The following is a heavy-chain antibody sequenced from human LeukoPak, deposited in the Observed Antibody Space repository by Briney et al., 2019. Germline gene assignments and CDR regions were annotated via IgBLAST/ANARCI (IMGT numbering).Heavy chain of an antibody. CDR1: GGSFSGYY. Sequence: SETLSLTCAVYGGSFSGYYWSWIRQSPGKGLEWIGEINHSGSTNYNPSLKSRVTISVDTSKNQFSLKLSSVTVADTAVYYCASYLSDHGDPSDAFDIWGQGTMVTVSS. D-gene: IGHD4-17*01. V-gene: IGHV4-34*01. CDR3: ASYLSDHGDPSDAFDI. CDR2: INHSGST. J-gene: IGHJ3*02.